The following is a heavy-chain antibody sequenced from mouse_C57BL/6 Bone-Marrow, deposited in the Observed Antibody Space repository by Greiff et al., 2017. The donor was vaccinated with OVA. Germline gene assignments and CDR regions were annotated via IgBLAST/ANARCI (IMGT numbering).Heavy chain of an antibody. CDR2: IHPNSGST. Sequence: QVQLQQPGAELVKPGASVKLSCKASGYTFTSYWMHWVKQRPGQGLEWIGMIHPNSGSTNYNEKFKSKATLTVDKSSSTAYMQLSSLTSEDSAVYYCARWMAYYSNYDYFDYWGQGTTLTGSS. J-gene: IGHJ2*01. CDR1: GYTFTSYW. V-gene: IGHV1-64*01. D-gene: IGHD2-5*01. CDR3: ARWMAYYSNYDYFDY.